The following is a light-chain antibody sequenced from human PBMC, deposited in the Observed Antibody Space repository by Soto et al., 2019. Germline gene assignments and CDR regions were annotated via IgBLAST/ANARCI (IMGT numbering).Light chain of an antibody. V-gene: IGKV3-20*01. CDR1: QSVGSSF. J-gene: IGKJ1*01. Sequence: EIVLTQSPASLSLSPGEGVTLSCRTSQSVGSSFLAWYQQKPGQAPRLLIYGASSRATGIPDRFTGSGSGTDFTLTISRLEPEDFAVYYCQQYGRSPPWTFGQGTKVDIK. CDR2: GAS. CDR3: QQYGRSPPWT.